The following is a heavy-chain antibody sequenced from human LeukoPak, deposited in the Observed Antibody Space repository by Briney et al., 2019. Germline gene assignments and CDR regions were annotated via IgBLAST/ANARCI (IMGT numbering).Heavy chain of an antibody. V-gene: IGHV4-30-4*01. J-gene: IGHJ4*02. CDR1: GGSISSGDYY. CDR2: IYYSGST. D-gene: IGHD3-16*01. Sequence: SETLSLTCTVSGGSISSGDYYWSWIRQPPGKGLEWIGYIYYSGSTYYNPSLKSRLTISLDTSKNRFSLKLSSVTAADTAVYYCARELYDYVWGSYIDYWGQGTLVTVSS. CDR3: ARELYDYVWGSYIDY.